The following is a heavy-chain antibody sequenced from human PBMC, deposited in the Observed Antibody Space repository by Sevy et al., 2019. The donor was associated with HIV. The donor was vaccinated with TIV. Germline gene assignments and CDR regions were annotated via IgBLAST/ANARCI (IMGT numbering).Heavy chain of an antibody. D-gene: IGHD3-3*01. CDR1: GFTFSDYC. CDR3: ARDTPSGITIFGVVPGMDV. V-gene: IGHV3-11*01. Sequence: GGSLRLSCAASGFTFSDYCMSWIRQAPGKGLEWVSYISSSGSTIYYADSVKGRFTISRDNAKNSLYLQMNSLRAEDTAVYYCARDTPSGITIFGVVPGMDVWGQGTTVTVSS. J-gene: IGHJ6*02. CDR2: ISSSGSTI.